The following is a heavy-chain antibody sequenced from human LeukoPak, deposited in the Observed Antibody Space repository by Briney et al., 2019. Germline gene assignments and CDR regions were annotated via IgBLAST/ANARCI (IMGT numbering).Heavy chain of an antibody. J-gene: IGHJ4*02. Sequence: GGSLSLSCAASGFTFSSYSMNWVRQAPGKGLEWVSSISTSSNYIYYADPMRGRLTISRDNGKNSLYLLMNSLRAEDTAVYYCVRDQGGAVSYWGQGTLVTVSS. CDR3: VRDQGGAVSY. V-gene: IGHV3-21*01. D-gene: IGHD3-16*01. CDR1: GFTFSSYS. CDR2: ISTSSNYI.